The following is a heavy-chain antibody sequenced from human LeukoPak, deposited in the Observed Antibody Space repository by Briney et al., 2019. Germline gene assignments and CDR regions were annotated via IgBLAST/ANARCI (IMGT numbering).Heavy chain of an antibody. Sequence: PGGSLRLSCAVSGITLSNYGMSWVRQAPGKGLEWVAGISDSGGRTNYADSAKGRFTISRDNSKNTLYLQMNSLRAEDTAVYYCAKGDVPTDYFDYWGQGTLVTVSS. CDR3: AKGDVPTDYFDY. J-gene: IGHJ4*02. CDR1: GITLSNYG. CDR2: ISDSGGRT. V-gene: IGHV3-23*01.